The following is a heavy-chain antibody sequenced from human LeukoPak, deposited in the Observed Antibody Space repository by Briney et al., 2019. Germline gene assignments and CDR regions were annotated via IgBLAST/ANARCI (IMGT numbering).Heavy chain of an antibody. V-gene: IGHV3-30*03. CDR1: GFTFNNYG. CDR2: ISNDGSKK. D-gene: IGHD4-17*01. Sequence: GGSLRLSCAASGFTFNNYGMHWVRQAPGKGLECVALISNDGSKKYYAGSAKGRFTIPSDNSRNTVFLEMNSLRGDDTAVYFCARDWGRGDSKYLDFWGQGILVTVSS. J-gene: IGHJ4*02. CDR3: ARDWGRGDSKYLDF.